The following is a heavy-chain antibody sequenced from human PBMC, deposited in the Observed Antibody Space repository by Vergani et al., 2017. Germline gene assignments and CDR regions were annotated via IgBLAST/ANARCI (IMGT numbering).Heavy chain of an antibody. D-gene: IGHD3-10*01. V-gene: IGHV3-30*07. CDR1: GFTFSSYA. Sequence: QVQLVESGGGVVQPGRSLRLSCAASGFTFSSYAMHWVRQAPGKGLEWVAVISYDGSNKYYADSVKGRFTISRDNSKNTLYLQMNSLRAEDTAVYYCARGLTYYYGSGSYSHFDYWGQGTLVTVSS. CDR2: ISYDGSNK. CDR3: ARGLTYYYGSGSYSHFDY. J-gene: IGHJ4*02.